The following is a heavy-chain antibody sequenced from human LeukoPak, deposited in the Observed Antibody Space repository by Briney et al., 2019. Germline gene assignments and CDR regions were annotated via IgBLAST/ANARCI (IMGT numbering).Heavy chain of an antibody. V-gene: IGHV3-21*01. D-gene: IGHD4-23*01. J-gene: IGHJ4*02. CDR2: ISSSSSYI. CDR3: ARETTVVTPIDY. CDR1: GFTLSSYS. Sequence: GGSLRLSCAASGFTLSSYSMNWVRQAPGKGLEWVSSISSSSSYIYYADSVKGRFTISRDNAKNSLYLQMNSLRAEDTAVYYCARETTVVTPIDYWGQGTLVTVSS.